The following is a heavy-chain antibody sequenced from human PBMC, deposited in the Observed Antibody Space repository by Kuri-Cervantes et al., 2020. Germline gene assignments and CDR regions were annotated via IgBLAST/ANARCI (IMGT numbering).Heavy chain of an antibody. CDR2: ISGSGGST. V-gene: IGHV3-23*01. D-gene: IGHD1-26*01. Sequence: GESLKISCAASGFTVTKNYMNWVRQAPGKGLEWVSAISGSGGSTYYADSVKGRFTISRDNSKNTLYLQMNSLRAEDTAVYYCASSGSYYPFDYWGQGTLVTVSS. J-gene: IGHJ4*02. CDR1: GFTVTKNY. CDR3: ASSGSYYPFDY.